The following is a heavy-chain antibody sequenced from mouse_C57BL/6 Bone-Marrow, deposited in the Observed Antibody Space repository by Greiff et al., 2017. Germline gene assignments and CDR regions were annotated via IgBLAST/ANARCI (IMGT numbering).Heavy chain of an antibody. D-gene: IGHD2-1*01. CDR1: GFSLTSYA. V-gene: IGHV2-9-1*01. CDR3: ARSLYGNLRDWYFDV. J-gene: IGHJ1*03. Sequence: VMLVESGPGLVAPSQSLSITCTVSGFSLTSYAISWVRQPPGKGLEWLGVIWTGGGTNYNSALKSRLSISKDNSKSQVFLKMNCLQTDDTASYYCARSLYGNLRDWYFDVWGTGTTVTVSS. CDR2: IWTGGGT.